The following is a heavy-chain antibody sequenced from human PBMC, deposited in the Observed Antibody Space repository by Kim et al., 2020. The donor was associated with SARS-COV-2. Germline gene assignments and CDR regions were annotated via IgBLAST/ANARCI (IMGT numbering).Heavy chain of an antibody. CDR1: GYTLTELS. CDR2: FDPEDGET. Sequence: ASVKVSCKVSGYTLTELSMHWVRQAPGKGLEWMGGFDPEDGETIYAQKFQGRVTMTEDTSTDTAYMELSSLRSEDTAVYYCATEGLGGSGYDLHYYYGMDVWGQGTTVTVSS. CDR3: ATEGLGGSGYDLHYYYGMDV. D-gene: IGHD5-12*01. V-gene: IGHV1-24*01. J-gene: IGHJ6*02.